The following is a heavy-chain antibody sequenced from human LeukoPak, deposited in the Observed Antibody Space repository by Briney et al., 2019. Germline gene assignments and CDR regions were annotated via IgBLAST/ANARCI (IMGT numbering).Heavy chain of an antibody. CDR3: ARARSGYDFFVDY. V-gene: IGHV4-59*01. Sequence: SETLSLTCIVSSGSISSYFWSWIRQPPGKGLEWIGYVYYSGSTNYNPSLKSRVTISVDTSKNQFSLKLSSVTAADTAVYYCARARSGYDFFVDYWGQGTLVTVSS. J-gene: IGHJ4*02. CDR2: VYYSGST. D-gene: IGHD5-12*01. CDR1: SGSISSYF.